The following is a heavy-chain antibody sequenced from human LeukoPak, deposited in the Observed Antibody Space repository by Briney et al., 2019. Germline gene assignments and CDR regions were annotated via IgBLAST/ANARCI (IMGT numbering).Heavy chain of an antibody. D-gene: IGHD3-22*01. J-gene: IGHJ4*02. CDR1: GGSISSYY. CDR2: IYYSGST. Sequence: SEALSLTCTVSGGSISSYYWSWIRQPPGKGLVWIGYIYYSGSTNYNPSLKSRVTISVDTSKNQFSLKLSSVTAADTAVYYCARDIGSYYDSTGYFDYWGQGTLVTVSS. CDR3: ARDIGSYYDSTGYFDY. V-gene: IGHV4-59*01.